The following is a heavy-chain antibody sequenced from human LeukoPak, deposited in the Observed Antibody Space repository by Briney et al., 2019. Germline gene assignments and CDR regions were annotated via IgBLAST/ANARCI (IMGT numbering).Heavy chain of an antibody. CDR1: GGSISSYY. V-gene: IGHV4-59*01. CDR3: ARDLRLVPKDAFDI. Sequence: SETLSLTCTVSGGSISSYYWSWIRQPPGKGLEWIGYIYYSGSTNYNPSLKSRVTISVDTSKNQFSLKLSSVTAADTAVYYCARDLRLVPKDAFDIWGQGTMVTVSS. CDR2: IYYSGST. D-gene: IGHD6-19*01. J-gene: IGHJ3*02.